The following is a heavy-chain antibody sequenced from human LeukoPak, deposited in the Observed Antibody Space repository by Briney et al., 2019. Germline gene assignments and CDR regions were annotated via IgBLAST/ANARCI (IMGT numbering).Heavy chain of an antibody. V-gene: IGHV3-23*01. CDR2: LSGTGGST. D-gene: IGHD1-26*01. Sequence: PGGSLRLSCAASGFTFSNYAMSWVRQAPGKGLEWLSTLSGTGGSTYYADSVKGRFTISRDISKNTLFLQMNSLRAGDTAVYYCAKPPEVGATVGYFDYWGQGTLVTVSS. J-gene: IGHJ4*02. CDR1: GFTFSNYA. CDR3: AKPPEVGATVGYFDY.